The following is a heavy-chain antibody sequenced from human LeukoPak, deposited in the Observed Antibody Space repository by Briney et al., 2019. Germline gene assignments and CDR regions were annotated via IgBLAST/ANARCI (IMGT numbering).Heavy chain of an antibody. CDR2: IYSGGTS. Sequence: GGSLRLSCAASGFTVSPNYMTWVRQAPGKGLEWVSDIYSGGTSYYADSVKGRFTISRDNSKNMLYLQMNNLRAEDTAVYYCTRDPTNYGDYVNRIGAFDIWGQGTMVTVSS. CDR1: GFTVSPNY. D-gene: IGHD4-17*01. CDR3: TRDPTNYGDYVNRIGAFDI. V-gene: IGHV3-53*01. J-gene: IGHJ3*02.